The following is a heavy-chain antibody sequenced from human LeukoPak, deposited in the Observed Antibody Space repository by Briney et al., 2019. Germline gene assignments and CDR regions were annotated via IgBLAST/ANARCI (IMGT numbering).Heavy chain of an antibody. V-gene: IGHV3-74*01. D-gene: IGHD5-24*01. Sequence: GGSLRLSCAASGFTFSDYWMHWVRRAPGKGLVWVSRISSDGSRVTYADSVKGRFTISRDNAKKSLYLQMNSLRAEDTAVYYCARVGEKAFHLWPEIDYWGQGTLVTVSS. CDR2: ISSDGSRV. CDR1: GFTFSDYW. J-gene: IGHJ4*02. CDR3: ARVGEKAFHLWPEIDY.